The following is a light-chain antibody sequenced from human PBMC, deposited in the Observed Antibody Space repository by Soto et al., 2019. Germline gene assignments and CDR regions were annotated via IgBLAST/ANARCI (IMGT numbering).Light chain of an antibody. J-gene: IGKJ4*01. CDR3: QQRSDWLT. CDR2: DAS. CDR1: QSISSA. V-gene: IGKV3-11*01. Sequence: EIVLTQSPATLSLSPGDRAILSCRASQSISSALAWYQQKPGQAPRLLIYDASDSATGIPARFSGSRSGTDFTLTISSLEPEDFAVYYCQQRSDWLTFGGGTRVEIK.